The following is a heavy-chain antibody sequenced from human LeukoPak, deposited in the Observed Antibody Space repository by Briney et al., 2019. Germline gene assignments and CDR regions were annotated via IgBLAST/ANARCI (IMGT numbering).Heavy chain of an antibody. V-gene: IGHV3-21*01. Sequence: GGSLRLSCAASGFTFTSYSMNWVRQAPGKGLEWVSSISSSSSYIYYADSVKGRFTISRDNAKNSLYLQMNSLRAEDTAVYYCARGIREGYCSGAGCFLTHFDYWGQGTLVTVSS. D-gene: IGHD2-15*01. CDR2: ISSSSSYI. J-gene: IGHJ4*02. CDR3: ARGIREGYCSGAGCFLTHFDY. CDR1: GFTFTSYS.